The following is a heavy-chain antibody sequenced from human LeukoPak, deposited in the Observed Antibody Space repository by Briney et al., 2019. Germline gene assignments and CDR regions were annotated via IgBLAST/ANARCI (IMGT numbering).Heavy chain of an antibody. CDR2: IYYSGST. CDR1: GGSISSYSYY. D-gene: IGHD6-6*01. V-gene: IGHV4-39*02. J-gene: IGHJ5*02. Sequence: PSETLSLTCTVSGGSISSYSYYWGWIRQPPGKGLEWIGSIYYSGSTYYNPSLKSRVTISVDTSKNQFSLKLTSVTAADTAVYYCARDREYSPSGLVWFDPWGHGILVTVSS. CDR3: ARDREYSPSGLVWFDP.